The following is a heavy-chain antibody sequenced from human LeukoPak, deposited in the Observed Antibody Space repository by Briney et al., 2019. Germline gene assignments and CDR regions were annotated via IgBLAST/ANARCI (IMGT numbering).Heavy chain of an antibody. J-gene: IGHJ4*02. CDR3: ARLRNDYGDYVLDY. CDR1: GFTFSSYG. D-gene: IGHD4-17*01. V-gene: IGHV3-21*01. Sequence: GGSLRLSCAASGFTFSSYGMHWVRQAPGKGLEWVSSISSSGSYIYYADSVKGRFTISRDNAENSLYLQMNSLRAEDTAVYYCARLRNDYGDYVLDYWGQGTLVTVSS. CDR2: ISSSGSYI.